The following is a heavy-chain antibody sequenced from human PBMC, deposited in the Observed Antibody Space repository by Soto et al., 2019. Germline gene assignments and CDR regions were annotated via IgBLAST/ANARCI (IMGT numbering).Heavy chain of an antibody. V-gene: IGHV2-5*02. J-gene: IGHJ6*02. Sequence: QITLKESGPTLVKPTQTLTLTCTFSGFSLSTSGVGLAWIRQPPGKALEWLALIYWDDDKRYRPSLDSRLTLTTDTSKNKVVIKMTNMDSVDTATYYCASLPCSGGRCYCFSFSGMDVWGQGTTVTVSS. CDR3: ASLPCSGGRCYCFSFSGMDV. CDR1: GFSLSTSGVG. CDR2: IYWDDDK. D-gene: IGHD2-15*01.